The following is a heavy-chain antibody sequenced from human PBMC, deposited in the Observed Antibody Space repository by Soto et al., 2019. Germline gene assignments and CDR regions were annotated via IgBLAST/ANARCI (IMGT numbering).Heavy chain of an antibody. Sequence: EVHLVESGGGLVQPGGSLRLSCAASGFIVSNNYMTWVRQPPGKGLEWVSLIDSGGRTYYADSVKGRFTISRDNSTNTVSLQMNSLRAEDTAVYYCASSAYLDNWGQGTLVTVSS. CDR1: GFIVSNNY. V-gene: IGHV3-66*01. CDR2: IDSGGRT. CDR3: ASSAYLDN. J-gene: IGHJ4*02.